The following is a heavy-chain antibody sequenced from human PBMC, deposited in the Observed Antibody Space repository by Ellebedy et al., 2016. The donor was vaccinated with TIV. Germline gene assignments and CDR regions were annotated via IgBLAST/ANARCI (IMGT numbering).Heavy chain of an antibody. CDR3: ATISTGWYYVYAADV. CDR2: IYPGGSDI. CDR1: GYSFTTYW. Sequence: GESLKISCQGSGYSFTTYWIGWVRQMPGKGLEWMGVIYPGGSDIKYGPSFQGQVTISADKSINTASLQWSSLKASDTATYYCATISTGWYYVYAADVWGQGTTVAVSS. J-gene: IGHJ6*02. V-gene: IGHV5-51*01. D-gene: IGHD6-19*01.